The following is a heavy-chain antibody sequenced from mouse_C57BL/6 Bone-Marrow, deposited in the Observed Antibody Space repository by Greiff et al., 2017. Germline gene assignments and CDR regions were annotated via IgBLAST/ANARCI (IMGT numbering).Heavy chain of an antibody. V-gene: IGHV5-4*03. CDR3: ARVRWLLGFAY. D-gene: IGHD2-3*01. CDR2: ISDGGSYT. Sequence: EVKLVESGGGLVKPGGSLKLSCAASGFTFSSYAMSWVRQTPEKRLEWVATISDGGSYTYYPDNVKGRFTISRDNAKNNLYLQMSRLKSEDTAMYYCARVRWLLGFAYWGQGTLVTVSA. J-gene: IGHJ3*01. CDR1: GFTFSSYA.